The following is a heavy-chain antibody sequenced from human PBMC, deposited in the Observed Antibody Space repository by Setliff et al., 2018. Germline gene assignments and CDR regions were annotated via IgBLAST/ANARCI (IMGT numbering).Heavy chain of an antibody. CDR3: ARDLYSSSSGGFYYYYYYMDV. D-gene: IGHD6-6*01. CDR2: VGYNGNT. Sequence: PSETLSLTCTVSGGSINNYHWNWIRQPPGKGLEWIGYVGYNGNTHYNPSLNSRVTMSVDTSKNQFSLKLSSVIAADTAVYYCARDLYSSSSGGFYYYYYYMDVWGKGTTVTVSS. CDR1: GGSINNYH. J-gene: IGHJ6*03. V-gene: IGHV4-59*12.